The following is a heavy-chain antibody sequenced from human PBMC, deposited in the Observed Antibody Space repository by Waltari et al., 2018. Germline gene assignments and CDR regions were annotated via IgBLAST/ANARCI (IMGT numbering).Heavy chain of an antibody. CDR3: ARDRDYDFWSGYWGAFDI. D-gene: IGHD3-3*01. CDR1: GFILSSPC. J-gene: IGHJ3*02. V-gene: IGHV3-21*01. Sequence: EVQLVESGGGLVKPGGSLRLSCAGSGFILSSPCLNWVRQAPGKGLEWVSLISSSSSKIFYADSVRGRFTVSRDNAKNSLYLQMNSLRVEDTAVYYCARDRDYDFWSGYWGAFDIWGQGTMVTVSS. CDR2: ISSSSSKI.